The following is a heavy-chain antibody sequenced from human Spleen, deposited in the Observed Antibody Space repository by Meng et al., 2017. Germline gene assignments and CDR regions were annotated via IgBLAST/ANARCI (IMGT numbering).Heavy chain of an antibody. J-gene: IGHJ4*02. V-gene: IGHV1-18*01. CDR3: ARGTPGRSYSDY. D-gene: IGHD3-10*01. CDR1: DYTFKGYG. CDR2: LGAHDGDT. Sequence: QVQPVQSGPEVKKPGASVKGACKASDYTFKGYGVSWVRQAPGQGLEWMAWLGAHDGDTSHAPKFQGRVTVSAVRPTATAYMELRSLRSDDTAVYYCARGTPGRSYSDYWGQGTLVTVSS.